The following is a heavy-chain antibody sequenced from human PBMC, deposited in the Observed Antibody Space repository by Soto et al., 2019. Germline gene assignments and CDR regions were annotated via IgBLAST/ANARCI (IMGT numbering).Heavy chain of an antibody. CDR1: GYTFTYRY. J-gene: IGHJ6*02. Sequence: GASVKVSCKASGYTFTYRYLHWVRQAPXQALEWMGWITPFNGNTNYAQKFQDRVTITRDRSMSTAYMELSSLRSEDTAMYYCATTGGFDWSDYGMDVWGQGTTVTVSS. V-gene: IGHV1-45*02. CDR3: ATTGGFDWSDYGMDV. CDR2: ITPFNGNT. D-gene: IGHD3-9*01.